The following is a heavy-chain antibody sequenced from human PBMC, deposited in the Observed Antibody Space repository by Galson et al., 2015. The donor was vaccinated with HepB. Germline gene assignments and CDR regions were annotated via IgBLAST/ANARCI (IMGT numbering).Heavy chain of an antibody. Sequence: SVKVSCKAYGGPFSGSAISWVRQAPGQGLEWMGGIIPVLGSASYAQKFQGRVTITADESTGTAYMEMSSLKSEDTAIYYCARGKLWSLDYWGQGSLVTVSS. CDR1: GGPFSGSA. CDR2: IIPVLGSA. V-gene: IGHV1-69*13. CDR3: ARGKLWSLDY. J-gene: IGHJ4*02. D-gene: IGHD5-18*01.